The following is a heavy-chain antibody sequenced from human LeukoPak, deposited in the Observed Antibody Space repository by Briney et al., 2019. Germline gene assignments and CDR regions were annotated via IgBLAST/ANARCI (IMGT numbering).Heavy chain of an antibody. D-gene: IGHD3-16*01. J-gene: IGHJ4*02. Sequence: GGSLRLSCAASGMTFSNHWMHWVRQAPGKGLVWVALIKTDGRTTIYTDSVKGRFTISRDNGKSILYLQMNSLRAEDTGIYYCTTGPSYGYEWWGQGTVVTVSS. CDR1: GMTFSNHW. CDR2: IKTDGRTT. V-gene: IGHV3-74*01. CDR3: TTGPSYGYEW.